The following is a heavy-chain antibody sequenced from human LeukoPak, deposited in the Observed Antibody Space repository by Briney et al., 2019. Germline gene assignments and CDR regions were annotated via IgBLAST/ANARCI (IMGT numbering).Heavy chain of an antibody. CDR2: INIYNDNT. Sequence: ASVKVSCKASGYTFTSYGISWVRQAPGQGLEWMGWINIYNDNTNYAQKFQGRVTMTTDTSTNTAYMDLRNLRSDDTAVYYCASLKNYYDSSGYLVTDAFDIWGQGTMVTVSS. J-gene: IGHJ3*02. CDR1: GYTFTSYG. CDR3: ASLKNYYDSSGYLVTDAFDI. V-gene: IGHV1-18*01. D-gene: IGHD3-22*01.